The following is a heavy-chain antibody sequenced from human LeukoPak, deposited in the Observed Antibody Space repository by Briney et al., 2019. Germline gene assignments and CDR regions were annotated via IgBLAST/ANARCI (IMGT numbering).Heavy chain of an antibody. V-gene: IGHV1-8*01. CDR1: GYTFTRYD. D-gene: IGHD4-17*01. Sequence: ASVKVSCKASGYTFTRYDINWVRQATGQGLEWMGWMNPNSGNTGYAQKFQGGVTMTWNTTISTAYMELSSLRSEDTAVYYCAVGVYGDYENWLDPWGQGTLVTVSS. CDR2: MNPNSGNT. CDR3: AVGVYGDYENWLDP. J-gene: IGHJ5*02.